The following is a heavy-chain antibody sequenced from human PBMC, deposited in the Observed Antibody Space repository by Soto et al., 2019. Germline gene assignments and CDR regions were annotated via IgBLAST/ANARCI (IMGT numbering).Heavy chain of an antibody. CDR2: INQSGSG. CDR1: GGSFSDYY. CDR3: ARVLGARIAASNWFDP. V-gene: IGHV4-34*01. Sequence: QVQLQQWGAGLLKPSETLSLTCAVYGGSFSDYYWSWIRQPPGKGLEWIGEINQSGSGNYNPSLKSRVTISLDRTKTQFSLRRSSVTAADTAVYYCARVLGARIAASNWFDPWGQGTLVTVSS. D-gene: IGHD6-13*01. J-gene: IGHJ5*02.